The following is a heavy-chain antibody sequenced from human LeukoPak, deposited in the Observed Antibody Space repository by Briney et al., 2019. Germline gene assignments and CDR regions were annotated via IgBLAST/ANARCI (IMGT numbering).Heavy chain of an antibody. CDR3: ARGGHYYGSGSYLGY. Sequence: SETLSVTCTVSGGSISSSSYYWGWIRQPPGKGLEWIGSIYYSGSTYYNPSLKSRVTISVDTSKNQFSLKLSSVTAADTAVYYCARGGHYYGSGSYLGYWGQGTLVTVSS. J-gene: IGHJ4*02. CDR2: IYYSGST. V-gene: IGHV4-39*01. D-gene: IGHD3-10*01. CDR1: GGSISSSSYY.